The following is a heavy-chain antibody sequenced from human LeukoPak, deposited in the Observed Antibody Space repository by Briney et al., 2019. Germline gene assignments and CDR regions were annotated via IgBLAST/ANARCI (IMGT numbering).Heavy chain of an antibody. Sequence: GASVKVSCTASGGTFSSYAISWVRQAPGQGLEWMGGIIPIFGTANYAQKFQGRVTITADESTSTAYMELSSLRSEDTAVYYCARDYYDSRESGETVYFDYWGQGTLVTVSS. CDR2: IIPIFGTA. CDR1: GGTFSSYA. CDR3: ARDYYDSRESGETVYFDY. D-gene: IGHD3-22*01. V-gene: IGHV1-69*13. J-gene: IGHJ4*02.